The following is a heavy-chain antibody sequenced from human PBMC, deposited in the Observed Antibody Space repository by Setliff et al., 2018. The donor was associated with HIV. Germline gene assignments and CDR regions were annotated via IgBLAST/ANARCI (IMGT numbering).Heavy chain of an antibody. D-gene: IGHD6-13*01. V-gene: IGHV1-69*13. J-gene: IGHJ3*02. CDR3: ARDSDSSSWGLYAFDI. CDR1: GDTLTNYA. Sequence: ASVKVSCKAYGDTLTNYALSWVGQAPGQGLEWMGGIIPLFGTEDYAQKFQGRVTITADESTSTAYMELSSLRSEDTAVYYCARDSDSSSWGLYAFDIWGQGTMVTV. CDR2: IIPLFGTE.